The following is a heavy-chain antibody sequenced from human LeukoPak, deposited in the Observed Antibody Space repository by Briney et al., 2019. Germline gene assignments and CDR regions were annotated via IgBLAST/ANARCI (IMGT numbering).Heavy chain of an antibody. CDR1: GGTFSSYA. Sequence: SVKVSCKASGGTFSSYAISWVRQAPGQGLEWMGGIIPIFGTANYAQKFQGRVTITADESTSTAYMELSSLRSEDTAVYYCARMARIWFGESWYNWFDPWGQGTLVTVSS. D-gene: IGHD3-10*01. CDR3: ARMARIWFGESWYNWFDP. V-gene: IGHV1-69*01. J-gene: IGHJ5*02. CDR2: IIPIFGTA.